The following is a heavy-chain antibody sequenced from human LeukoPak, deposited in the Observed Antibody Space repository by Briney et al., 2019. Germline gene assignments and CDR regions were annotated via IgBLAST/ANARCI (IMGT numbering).Heavy chain of an antibody. CDR3: ARDQAAAGIDY. CDR1: GLTVSSKH. J-gene: IGHJ4*02. CDR2: IHSAGGT. V-gene: IGHV3-66*01. D-gene: IGHD6-13*01. Sequence: GGSLRLSCVVSGLTVSSKHLNWVRQAPGKGLEWVSLIHSAGGTYYADSVKGRFVISRDNSKNTLYLQMNSLRAEDTAVYYCARDQAAAGIDYWGQGTLVTVSS.